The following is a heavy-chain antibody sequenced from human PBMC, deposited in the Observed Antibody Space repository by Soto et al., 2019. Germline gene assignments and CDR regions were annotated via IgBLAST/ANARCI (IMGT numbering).Heavy chain of an antibody. CDR1: GFTADDYA. CDR3: AKDMKWGGMTTIHYFDS. J-gene: IGHJ4*02. Sequence: ESGGGLVQPGRSLRLSCVASGFTADDYALHWVRQAPGKGLEWVSGISSNSDTIHYADSVKGRFTISRDNAKNPLFLQMNSLRPEDTAVYYCAKDMKWGGMTTIHYFDSWGQGTLVTVSS. CDR2: ISSNSDTI. V-gene: IGHV3-9*02. D-gene: IGHD4-17*01.